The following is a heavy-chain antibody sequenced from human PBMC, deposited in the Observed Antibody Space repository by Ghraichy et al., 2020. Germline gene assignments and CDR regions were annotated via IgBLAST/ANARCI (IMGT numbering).Heavy chain of an antibody. CDR2: IYSGGST. CDR1: GFTVSSNY. CDR3: ARESGVPAVGNWFDP. J-gene: IGHJ5*02. D-gene: IGHD2-2*01. Sequence: GGSLRLSCAASGFTVSSNYMSWVRQAPGKGLEWVSVIYSGGSTYYADSVKGRFTISRDNSKNTLYLQMNSLRAEDTTVYYCARESGVPAVGNWFDPWGQGTLVTVSS. V-gene: IGHV3-53*01.